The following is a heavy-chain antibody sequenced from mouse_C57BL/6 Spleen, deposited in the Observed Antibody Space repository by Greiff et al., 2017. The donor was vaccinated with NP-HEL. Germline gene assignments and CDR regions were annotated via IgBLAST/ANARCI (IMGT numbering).Heavy chain of an antibody. CDR2: IYPGSGNT. D-gene: IGHD1-1*01. J-gene: IGHJ2*01. CDR3: ASSYGSSYRCYCDD. Sequence: VQLQQSGPELVKPGASVKISCKASGYTFTDYYINWVKQRPGQGLEWIGWIYPGSGNTKSNEKFKGKATLTVDTSSSTAYMQLSILTSEDSAVDFCASSYGSSYRCYCDDWGQCTTLTVAS. V-gene: IGHV1-84*01. CDR1: GYTFTDYY.